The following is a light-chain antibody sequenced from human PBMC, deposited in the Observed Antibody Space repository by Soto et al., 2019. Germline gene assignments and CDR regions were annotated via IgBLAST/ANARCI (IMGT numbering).Light chain of an antibody. Sequence: QSVLTQPPSTSGTPGQRVTISCSGSSSNIGSNHVYWYQQFPGMAPKLLMYRSDQRPTGVPDRFSGSKSGTSASLAISGLRYDDEADYYCSAGDNSLTGEVFGGGTKVTVL. CDR1: SSNIGSNH. CDR2: RSD. CDR3: SAGDNSLTGEV. V-gene: IGLV1-47*01. J-gene: IGLJ2*01.